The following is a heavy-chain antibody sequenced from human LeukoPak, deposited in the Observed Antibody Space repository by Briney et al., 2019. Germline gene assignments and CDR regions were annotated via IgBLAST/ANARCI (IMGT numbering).Heavy chain of an antibody. V-gene: IGHV1-18*01. Sequence: ASVKVSCKASGYTFTSYGISWVRQAPGQGLEWMGWISAYNGSTNYAQKLQGRVTMTTDTSTSTAYMELRSLRSDDTAVYYCARDWSGPFGVVTPFEPTFDYWGQGTLVTVSS. CDR2: ISAYNGST. CDR3: ARDWSGPFGVVTPFEPTFDY. D-gene: IGHD3-3*01. CDR1: GYTFTSYG. J-gene: IGHJ4*02.